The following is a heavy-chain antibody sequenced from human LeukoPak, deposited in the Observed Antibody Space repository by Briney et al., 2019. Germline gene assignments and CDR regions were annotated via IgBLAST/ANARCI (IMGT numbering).Heavy chain of an antibody. D-gene: IGHD2-15*01. V-gene: IGHV1-8*03. CDR1: GYTFTSYD. CDR3: ARDGVVVVVAAITYYYYGMDV. J-gene: IGHJ6*02. CDR2: MNPNSGNT. Sequence: GASVKVSCKASGYTFTSYDINWVRQATGQGLEWVGWMNPNSGNTGYAQKFQGRVTITRNTSISTAYMELSSLRSEDTAVYYCARDGVVVVVAAITYYYYGMDVWGQGTTVTVSS.